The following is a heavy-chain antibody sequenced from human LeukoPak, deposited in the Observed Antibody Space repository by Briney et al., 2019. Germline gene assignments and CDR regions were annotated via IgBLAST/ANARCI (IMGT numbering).Heavy chain of an antibody. CDR2: IIPIFGTA. D-gene: IGHD6-19*01. CDR1: GGTFSSYA. Sequence: SVKVSCKASGGTFSSYAISWVRQAPGQGLEWMGGIIPIFGTANYAQKFQGRVTITADESTSTAYMELSSLRSEDTAVYYCARDRDSSGWYKGPLDYWGQGTLVIVSS. CDR3: ARDRDSSGWYKGPLDY. J-gene: IGHJ4*02. V-gene: IGHV1-69*13.